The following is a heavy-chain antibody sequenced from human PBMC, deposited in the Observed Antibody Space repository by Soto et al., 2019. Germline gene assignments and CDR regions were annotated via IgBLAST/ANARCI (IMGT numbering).Heavy chain of an antibody. D-gene: IGHD2-15*01. V-gene: IGHV1-69*06. CDR2: IIPMYGTV. CDR1: GGTFSSYV. Sequence: QVQLVQSGAEVKKPGSSVKVSCKASGGTFSSYVISWLRQAAGPGPEWMGGIIPMYGTVNYAQKFQDRVTIIADTSTRTAYMELSSLRSEDTAVYYCARDLGGGSGGSCRYNWFDPWGQGPLVTVSA. J-gene: IGHJ5*02. CDR3: ARDLGGGSGGSCRYNWFDP.